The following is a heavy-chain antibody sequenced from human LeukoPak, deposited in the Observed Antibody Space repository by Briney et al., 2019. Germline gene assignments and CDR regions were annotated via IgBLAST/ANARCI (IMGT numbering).Heavy chain of an antibody. CDR1: GFTFSSYS. J-gene: IGHJ4*02. D-gene: IGHD2-2*02. CDR2: ISSSSSYI. Sequence: GGSLRLSCAASGFTFSSYSMNWVRQAPGKGLEWVSSISSSSSYIYYADSVKGRFTISRDNAKNSLYLQMNSLRAEDTAVYYCARGLRGYCSSTSCYTAGDYWGQGTLVTVSS. V-gene: IGHV3-21*01. CDR3: ARGLRGYCSSTSCYTAGDY.